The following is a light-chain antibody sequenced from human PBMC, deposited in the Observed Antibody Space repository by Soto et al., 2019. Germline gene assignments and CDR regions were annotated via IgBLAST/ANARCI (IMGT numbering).Light chain of an antibody. J-gene: IGKJ4*01. CDR2: DVS. CDR1: QSVSVY. Sequence: DIQMTLSPPSLSAAVGDIVTITCRASQSVSVYLNWYQQKPGKAXKFLMYDVSTLEGGVPLRFSGSGSGTELTITISSLQPEDFETYYCQQLNSYPLTFGGGTKVDIK. CDR3: QQLNSYPLT. V-gene: IGKV1-9*01.